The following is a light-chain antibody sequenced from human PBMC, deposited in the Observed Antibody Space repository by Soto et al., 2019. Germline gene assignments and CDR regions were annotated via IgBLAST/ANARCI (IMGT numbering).Light chain of an antibody. V-gene: IGKV3-20*01. CDR2: GAS. J-gene: IGKJ1*01. CDR3: QHFGYPQWT. Sequence: EIVLTQSPGTLSLSPGERATLSCRASQSGYNGYLAWYQQKPGQPPRLLIYGASSRANGVPDRFTGGGSGTDFTLTISRLEPEDSAVYFCQHFGYPQWTFGQGTKVDIK. CDR1: QSGYNGY.